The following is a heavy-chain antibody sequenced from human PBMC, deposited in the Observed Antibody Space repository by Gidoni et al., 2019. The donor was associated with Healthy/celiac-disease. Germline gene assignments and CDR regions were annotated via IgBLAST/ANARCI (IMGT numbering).Heavy chain of an antibody. V-gene: IGHV1-69*10. Sequence: QVQLVPSGAEVKKPGSSVKVSCKASGGPFSSYAISWVRQAPGQGLEWMGGIIPILGIANYAQKFQGRVTITADKATSTAYRELSSLRSEDTAVYYCAREGYGSGGSCGWGQGTLVTVSS. D-gene: IGHD2-15*01. CDR2: IIPILGIA. CDR1: GGPFSSYA. CDR3: AREGYGSGGSCG. J-gene: IGHJ4*02.